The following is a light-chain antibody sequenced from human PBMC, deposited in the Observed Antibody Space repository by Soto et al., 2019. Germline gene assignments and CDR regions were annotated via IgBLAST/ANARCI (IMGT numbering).Light chain of an antibody. CDR1: SSDVGGYDH. J-gene: IGLJ3*02. CDR2: DVT. V-gene: IGLV2-14*03. Sequence: QSVLTQPASVSGSPVQSITISCTGTSSDVGGYDHVSWYQQHPGKAPKLIIYDVTVRPSGISRRFSGSKSDNTASLAVSGLQPEDEADYYCSSYTNKDTLLFGGGTKVTVL. CDR3: SSYTNKDTLL.